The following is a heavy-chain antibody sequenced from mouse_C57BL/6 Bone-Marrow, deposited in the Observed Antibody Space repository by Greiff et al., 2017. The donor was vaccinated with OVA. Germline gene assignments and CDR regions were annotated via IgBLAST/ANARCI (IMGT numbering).Heavy chain of an antibody. Sequence: QVQLQQSGAELVRPGTSVKVSCKASGYAFTNYLIELVKQRPGQGLEWIGVINPGRGGTNYNEKFKGKATLPADKSSSTAYMQLSSLTSEDSAVYFCARSMGPWFAYWGQGTLVTVSA. J-gene: IGHJ3*01. CDR2: INPGRGGT. CDR3: ARSMGPWFAY. CDR1: GYAFTNYL. D-gene: IGHD1-1*02. V-gene: IGHV1-54*01.